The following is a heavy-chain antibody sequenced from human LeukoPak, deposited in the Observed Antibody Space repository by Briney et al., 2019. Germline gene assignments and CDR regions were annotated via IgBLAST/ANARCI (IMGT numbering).Heavy chain of an antibody. V-gene: IGHV4-59*01. D-gene: IGHD3/OR15-3a*01. CDR1: GGSISSYY. J-gene: IGHJ3*02. CDR2: IYYSGST. Sequence: SETLSLTCTVSGGSISSYYWSWIRQPPGKGLEWIGYIYYSGSTNYNPSLKSRVTISVDTSKNQFSLKLSSVTAADTAVYYCARDGLGYAFDIWGQGTMVTASS. CDR3: ARDGLGYAFDI.